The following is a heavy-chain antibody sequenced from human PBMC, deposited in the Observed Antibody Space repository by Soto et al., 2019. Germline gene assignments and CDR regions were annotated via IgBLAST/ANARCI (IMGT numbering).Heavy chain of an antibody. CDR3: ARVEVHDYVWGSYRYYNWFDP. V-gene: IGHV1-69*01. CDR1: GGTFSSYA. J-gene: IGHJ5*02. Sequence: QVQLVQSGAEVKKPGSSVQVSCKASGGTFSSYAISWVRQAPGQGLEWMGGIIPIFGTANYAQKFQGRVTITADESTSTAFMELSSLRSEDTSVYYCARVEVHDYVWGSYRYYNWFDPWGQGTLVTVSS. CDR2: IIPIFGTA. D-gene: IGHD3-16*02.